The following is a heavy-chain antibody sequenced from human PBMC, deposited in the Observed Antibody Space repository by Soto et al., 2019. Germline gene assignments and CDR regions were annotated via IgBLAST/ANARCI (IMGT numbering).Heavy chain of an antibody. V-gene: IGHV4-30-2*01. J-gene: IGHJ4*02. Sequence: SETLSLTCAVSGGSISSGGYSWSWIRQPPGKGLEWIGYICHSGSTYYNPSLKSRVTISVDRSKNQFSLKLSSVTAADTAVYYCARGLVVVAAFDYWGQGTLVTVSS. D-gene: IGHD2-15*01. CDR2: ICHSGST. CDR3: ARGLVVVAAFDY. CDR1: GGSISSGGYS.